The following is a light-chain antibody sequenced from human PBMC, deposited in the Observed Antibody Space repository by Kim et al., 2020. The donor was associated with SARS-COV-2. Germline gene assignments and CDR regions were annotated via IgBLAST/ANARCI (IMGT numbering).Light chain of an antibody. J-gene: IGLJ2*01. Sequence: GPFSTISCTGTSSDRGGYNYVSWYQQHPGKAPKLMIYEVTKRPSGVPDRLSGSKAGNTASLTVSGLQADDEADYYCSSYAGSNNLLFGGGTQLTVL. CDR2: EVT. CDR1: SSDRGGYNY. V-gene: IGLV2-8*01. CDR3: SSYAGSNNLL.